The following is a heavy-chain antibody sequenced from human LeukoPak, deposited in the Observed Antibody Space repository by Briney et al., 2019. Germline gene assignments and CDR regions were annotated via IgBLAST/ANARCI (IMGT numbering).Heavy chain of an antibody. V-gene: IGHV4-34*01. D-gene: IGHD3-22*01. Sequence: SETLSLTCAVYGGSFSGYYWSWIRQPPGKGLEWIGEINDSGSTRNPSLESRVTMTIDRTKNQFSLKLTSVTAADTAVYYCARDNFYYDSSGYSNWFDPWGQGTLVTVSS. CDR1: GGSFSGYY. CDR3: ARDNFYYDSSGYSNWFDP. CDR2: INDSGST. J-gene: IGHJ5*02.